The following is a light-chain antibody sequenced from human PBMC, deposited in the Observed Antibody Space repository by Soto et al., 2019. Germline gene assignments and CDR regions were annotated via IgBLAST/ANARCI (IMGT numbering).Light chain of an antibody. J-gene: IGKJ4*01. Sequence: DVQMTQSPSSLPASVGDRVTITCQASQDINKYLNWYQQKSGKAPKLLIYDASNLQTGVPSRFSGSGSGTHFTLTIDSLQPEDFATYYCLQFDNLPRTFGGGTKVEVQ. CDR3: LQFDNLPRT. V-gene: IGKV1-33*01. CDR1: QDINKY. CDR2: DAS.